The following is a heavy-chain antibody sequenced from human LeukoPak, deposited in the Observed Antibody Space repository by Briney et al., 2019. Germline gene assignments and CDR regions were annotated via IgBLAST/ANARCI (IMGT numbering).Heavy chain of an antibody. J-gene: IGHJ6*03. D-gene: IGHD3-10*01. CDR1: GGSISSYY. CDR2: IYYSGST. Sequence: SETLSLTCTVSGGSISSYYWSWIRQPPGKGLEWIGYIYYSGSTNYNPSLKSRVTISVDTSKNQFSLKLSSVTAADTAVYYCARSDYYGSGRHINYYYYYMDVWGKGTTVTISS. CDR3: ARSDYYGSGRHINYYYYYMDV. V-gene: IGHV4-59*01.